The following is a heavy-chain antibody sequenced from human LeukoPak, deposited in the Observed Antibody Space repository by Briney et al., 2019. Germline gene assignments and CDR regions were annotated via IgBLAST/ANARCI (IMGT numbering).Heavy chain of an antibody. D-gene: IGHD3-22*01. CDR1: GFTFSSYA. CDR2: ISGSGGST. CDR3: ARRVYYYDSSGYVQDV. J-gene: IGHJ6*04. V-gene: IGHV3-23*01. Sequence: GGSLRLSXAASGFTFSSYAMSWVRQAPGKGLEWVSAISGSGGSTYYADSVKGRFTISRDNSKNTLYLQMNSLRAEDTAVYYCARRVYYYDSSGYVQDVWGKGTTVTVSS.